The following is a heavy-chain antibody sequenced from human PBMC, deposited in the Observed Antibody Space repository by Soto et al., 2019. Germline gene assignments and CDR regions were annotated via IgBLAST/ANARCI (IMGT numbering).Heavy chain of an antibody. CDR1: GYSLTKLH. CDR3: ATGLPLPENFYDYTMDV. V-gene: IGHV1-24*01. CDR2: FDPEDGET. Sequence: QVQLVQSGADVKKPGASVKVSCKVSGYSLTKLHMSWVRQAPGKGLEWMGRFDPEDGETIYTERFVGRVTMTEDTSTDTAYMEMSSLSFEDPGVYYCATGLPLPENFYDYTMDVWGQGTTVTVSS. J-gene: IGHJ6*02. D-gene: IGHD2-15*01.